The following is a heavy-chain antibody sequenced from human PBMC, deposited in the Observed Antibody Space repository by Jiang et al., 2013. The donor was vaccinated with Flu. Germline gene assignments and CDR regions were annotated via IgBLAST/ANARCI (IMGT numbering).Heavy chain of an antibody. CDR3: ARVATYCSGGSCSRYFDY. V-gene: IGHV3-20*03. CDR1: DYG. J-gene: IGHJ4*02. Sequence: DYGMSWVRQAPGKGLEWVSGINWNGGSTGYADSVKGRFTISRDNAKNSLYLQMNSLRAEDTALYYCARVATYCSGGSCSRYFDYWGQGTLVTVSS. CDR2: INWNGGST. D-gene: IGHD2-15*01.